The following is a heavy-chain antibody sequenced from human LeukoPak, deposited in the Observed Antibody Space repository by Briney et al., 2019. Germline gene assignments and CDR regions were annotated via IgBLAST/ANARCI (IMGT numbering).Heavy chain of an antibody. CDR2: IKSKTDGGTT. CDR3: TTDNYYYVMDV. CDR1: GFTFSNAW. V-gene: IGHV3-15*01. Sequence: GGSLRLSCAASGFTFSNAWMSWVRQAPGKGLEWVCRIKSKTDGGTTDYAAPVKGRFTISRDDSKNTLYLQMNSLKTEDTAVYYCTTDNYYYVMDVWGKGTTVTVSS. J-gene: IGHJ6*04.